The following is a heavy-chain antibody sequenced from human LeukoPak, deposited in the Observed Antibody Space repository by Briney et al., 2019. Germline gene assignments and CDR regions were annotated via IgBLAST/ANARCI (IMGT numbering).Heavy chain of an antibody. V-gene: IGHV3-11*01. D-gene: IGHD2-2*01. J-gene: IGHJ6*04. CDR3: ARDLARCSSTSCYGYYYYGMDV. CDR2: ISSSGSTI. CDR1: GFTFSDYY. Sequence: PGGSLRLSCAASGFTFSDYYMSWIRQAPGKGLEWVSYISSSGSTIYYADSVKGRFTISRDNAKNSLYLQMNSLRAEDTAVYYCARDLARCSSTSCYGYYYYGMDVWGKGTTVTVSS.